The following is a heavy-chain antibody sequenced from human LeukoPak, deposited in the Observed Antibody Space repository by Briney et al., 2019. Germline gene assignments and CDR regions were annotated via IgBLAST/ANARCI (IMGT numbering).Heavy chain of an antibody. CDR3: AKGGHQIVVVPAALDY. V-gene: IGHV3-30-3*01. D-gene: IGHD2-2*01. Sequence: PGRSLRLSCAASGFTFSSYAMHWVRQAPGKGLERVAVISYDGSNKYYADSVKGRFTISRDNSKNTPYLQMNSLRAEDTAVYYCAKGGHQIVVVPAALDYWGQGTLVTVSS. CDR1: GFTFSSYA. CDR2: ISYDGSNK. J-gene: IGHJ4*02.